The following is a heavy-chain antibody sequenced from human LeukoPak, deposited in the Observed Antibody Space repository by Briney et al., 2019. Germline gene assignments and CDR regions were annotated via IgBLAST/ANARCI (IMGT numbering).Heavy chain of an antibody. CDR3: ARRGYSYGYPDY. V-gene: IGHV4-34*01. CDR1: GGSISSYY. Sequence: SETLSLTCTVSGGSISSYYWSWIRQPPGKGLEWIGEINHSGSTNYNPSLKSRVTISVDTSKNQFSLKLSSVTAADTAVYYCARRGYSYGYPDYWGQGTLVTVSS. CDR2: INHSGST. J-gene: IGHJ4*02. D-gene: IGHD5-18*01.